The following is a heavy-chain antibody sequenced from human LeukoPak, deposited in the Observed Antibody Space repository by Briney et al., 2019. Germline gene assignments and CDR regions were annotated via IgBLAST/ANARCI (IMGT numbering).Heavy chain of an antibody. CDR3: AAGYSSSWYGNWFDP. D-gene: IGHD6-13*01. Sequence: GGSLRLSCAASGFTFSSYEMNWVRQAPGKGLEWVSYISSSGSTIYYADSVKGRFTISRDNAKNSLYLQMNSLRAEDTAVYYCAAGYSSSWYGNWFDPWGQGTLVTVYS. CDR2: ISSSGSTI. J-gene: IGHJ5*02. CDR1: GFTFSSYE. V-gene: IGHV3-48*03.